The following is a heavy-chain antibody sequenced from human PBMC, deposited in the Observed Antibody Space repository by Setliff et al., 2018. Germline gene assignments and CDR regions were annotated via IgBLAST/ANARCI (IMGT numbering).Heavy chain of an antibody. CDR3: VRTFNGSPADR. D-gene: IGHD2-8*01. Sequence: PSETLSLTCTVSNGSISSGNYFWGWIRQPPGKGLEWIGLIYYTGITYYNPSPKSRVTISEDMSENQISLKLNPVTAADTAVYYCVRTFNGSPADRWGQGTLVTVSS. CDR2: IYYTGIT. J-gene: IGHJ5*02. CDR1: NGSISSGNYF. V-gene: IGHV4-39*01.